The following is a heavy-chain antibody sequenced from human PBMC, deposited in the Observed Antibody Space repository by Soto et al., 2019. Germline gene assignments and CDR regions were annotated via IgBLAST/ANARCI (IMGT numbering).Heavy chain of an antibody. V-gene: IGHV3-15*07. CDR3: TIDNTFDY. CDR1: GFTFNNAW. Sequence: EVQLVESGGSLVEPGGSLRLSCAASGFTFNNAWMNWVRQAPGKGLEWVARIKSKTNGGTINYAAPVKGRFIISRDDSKNTLHLQMNSLKIEDTAMYICTIDNTFDYWGQGTLVTVSS. CDR2: IKSKTNGGTI. J-gene: IGHJ4*02.